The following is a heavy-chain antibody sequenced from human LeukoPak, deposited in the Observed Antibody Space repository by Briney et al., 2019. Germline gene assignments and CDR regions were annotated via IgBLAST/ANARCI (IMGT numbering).Heavy chain of an antibody. D-gene: IGHD2-15*01. J-gene: IGHJ1*01. CDR1: GGSISSYY. Sequence: PSETLSLTCTVSGGSISSYYWSWIRQPAGKGLEWIGRIYTSGSTNYNPSLKSRVTMSVDTSKNQFSLKLSSVTAADTAVYYCAREXXXCSGGSCYPGYFQHWGQGTLVTVSS. CDR3: AREXXXCSGGSCYPGYFQH. V-gene: IGHV4-4*07. CDR2: IYTSGST.